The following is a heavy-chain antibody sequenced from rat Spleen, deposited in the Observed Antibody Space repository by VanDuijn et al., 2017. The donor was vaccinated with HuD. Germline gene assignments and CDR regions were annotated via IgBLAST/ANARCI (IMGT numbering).Heavy chain of an antibody. D-gene: IGHD1-12*03. CDR3: TRGGYFRY. CDR1: GFTFSYSD. CDR2: ISPSGGTS. Sequence: EVQLVESGGGLVQPGRSLKLSCTASGFTFSYSDMAWVRQAPTKGLEWVASISPSGGTSYYRDSVRGRFTVSRDNAKNTLFLHMDSLRSEDTATYFCTRGGYFRYWGQGVMVTVSS. J-gene: IGHJ2*01. V-gene: IGHV5S13*01.